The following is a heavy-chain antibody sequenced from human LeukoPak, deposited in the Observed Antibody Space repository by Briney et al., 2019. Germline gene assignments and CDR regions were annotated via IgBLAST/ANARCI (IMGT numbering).Heavy chain of an antibody. V-gene: IGHV3-21*04. CDR3: AKDSYHYSSSWLDY. D-gene: IGHD6-13*01. J-gene: IGHJ4*02. Sequence: GGSLSLSCAPSGFTFNSYNMNGVRRAPGQGVEGVLDITSSSTYLYYADSVKGRFTISRDNAKHSLYLQMNSLRAEDTAWYYCAKDSYHYSSSWLDYWGQGTLVTVSS. CDR1: GFTFNSYN. CDR2: ITSSSTYL.